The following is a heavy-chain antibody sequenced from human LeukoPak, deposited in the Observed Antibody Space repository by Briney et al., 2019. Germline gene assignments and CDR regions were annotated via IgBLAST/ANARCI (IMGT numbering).Heavy chain of an antibody. Sequence: GTSVKASCNASGGTVSSYAISSLRQSPGHGLECLGGFILIFSTANYAQKFQGRVTITTDESTSTAYMELSSLRSEDTAVYYCAGRRITIFGVVTHYYYYMDVWGKGTTVTVSS. V-gene: IGHV1-69*05. D-gene: IGHD3-3*01. CDR3: AGRRITIFGVVTHYYYYMDV. CDR2: FILIFSTA. CDR1: GGTVSSYA. J-gene: IGHJ6*03.